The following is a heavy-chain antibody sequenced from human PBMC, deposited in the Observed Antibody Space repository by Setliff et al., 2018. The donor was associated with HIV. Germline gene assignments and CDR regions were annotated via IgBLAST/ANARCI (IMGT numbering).Heavy chain of an antibody. CDR2: INHSDST. Sequence: PSETLSLTCAVYGGSFSDHYWSWVRQPPGKGLEWIGEINHSDSTNYNSSLKSRVTISVDTSKNQFSLKLNSVTAADTAVYYCARARSLITVRRSFDYWGQGTLVTVSS. CDR3: ARARSLITVRRSFDY. D-gene: IGHD6-6*01. J-gene: IGHJ4*02. CDR1: GGSFSDHY. V-gene: IGHV4-34*01.